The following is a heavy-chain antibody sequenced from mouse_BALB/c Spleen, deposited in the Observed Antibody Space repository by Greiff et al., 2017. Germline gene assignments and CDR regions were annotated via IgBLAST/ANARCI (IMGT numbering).Heavy chain of an antibody. CDR1: GYSFTGYY. Sequence: VHVKQSGPELVKPGASVKISCKASGYSFTGYYMHWVKQSHVKSLEWIGRINPYNGATSYNQNFKDKASLTVDKSSSTAYMELHSLTSEDSAVYYCAREAQYGNYVWFAYWGQGTLVTVSA. V-gene: IGHV1-31*01. J-gene: IGHJ3*01. CDR2: INPYNGAT. D-gene: IGHD2-10*02. CDR3: AREAQYGNYVWFAY.